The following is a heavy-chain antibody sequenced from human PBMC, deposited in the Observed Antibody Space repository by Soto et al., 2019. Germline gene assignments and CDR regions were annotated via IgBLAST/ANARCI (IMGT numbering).Heavy chain of an antibody. V-gene: IGHV3-74*01. D-gene: IGHD5-18*01. Sequence: EVQLVESGGGSVQPGGSLRLSCVGSGITFSNYWMHWVRQVPGKGPVWVSRVSPDGSSSSYADFVKGRFIVSRDNAKNEATLQVNILRADETAVYYCATGGYSYGWGYWGQGTLVTVSS. J-gene: IGHJ4*02. CDR2: VSPDGSSS. CDR3: ATGGYSYGWGY. CDR1: GITFSNYW.